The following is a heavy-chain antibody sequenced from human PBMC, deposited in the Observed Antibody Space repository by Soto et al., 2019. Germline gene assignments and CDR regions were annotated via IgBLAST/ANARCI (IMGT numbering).Heavy chain of an antibody. J-gene: IGHJ5*02. D-gene: IGHD6-19*01. CDR3: ARRHLAVAVSPWFDP. V-gene: IGHV2-26*01. CDR2: IDSSGEK. Sequence: QVTLKESGPVLVKPTETLTLRCTVSGLSITDSEMGVCWIRQPPGQPLEWLAHIDSSGEKSYRTFLKSRIAISKDTSKSQIVLTMTNMDPADTATYYCARRHLAVAVSPWFDPWGQGIPVTVSS. CDR1: GLSITDSEMG.